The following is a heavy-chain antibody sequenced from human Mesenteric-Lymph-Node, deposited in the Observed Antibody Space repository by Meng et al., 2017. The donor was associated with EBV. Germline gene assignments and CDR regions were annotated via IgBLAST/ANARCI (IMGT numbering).Heavy chain of an antibody. CDR3: AYCSGGNCYSFDY. Sequence: QLQESGPGLVKPSEPLSLTCTVSGGSLSSNSYYWGWIRKPPGKGLEWIGSISYSGSTYYNPSLKSRVTISVDTSKNQFSLRLSSVTAADTAVYYCAYCSGGNCYSFDYWGQGTLVTVSS. CDR2: ISYSGST. V-gene: IGHV4-39*07. CDR1: GGSLSSNSYY. J-gene: IGHJ4*02. D-gene: IGHD2-15*01.